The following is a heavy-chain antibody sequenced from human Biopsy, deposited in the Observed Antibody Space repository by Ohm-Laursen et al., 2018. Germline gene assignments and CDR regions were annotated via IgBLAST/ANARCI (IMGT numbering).Heavy chain of an antibody. CDR3: VREPKTGTAEAWYFDL. CDR2: ISYNERT. J-gene: IGHJ2*01. D-gene: IGHD3-9*01. Sequence: TLSLTCSVSGASVKTSGYFWAWIRQRPGKGLEWIGYISYNERTHYNPSLTSRLAISFDTSNNRISLQLRSVSAADTAVYYCVREPKTGTAEAWYFDLWGRGPPVTVPS. V-gene: IGHV4-31*02. CDR1: GASVKTSGYF.